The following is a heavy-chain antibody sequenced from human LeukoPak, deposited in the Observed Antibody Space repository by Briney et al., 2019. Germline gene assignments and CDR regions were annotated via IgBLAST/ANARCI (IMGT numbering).Heavy chain of an antibody. J-gene: IGHJ5*02. V-gene: IGHV3-30-3*01. CDR2: ISYDGSNK. CDR3: ARESSSGRSNWFDP. D-gene: IGHD6-19*01. Sequence: GGSLRLSCAASGFTFSSYAMHRVRQAPGKGLEWVAVISYDGSNKYYADSVKGRFTISRDNSKNTLYLQMNSLRAEDTAVYYCARESSSGRSNWFDPWGQGTLVTVSS. CDR1: GFTFSSYA.